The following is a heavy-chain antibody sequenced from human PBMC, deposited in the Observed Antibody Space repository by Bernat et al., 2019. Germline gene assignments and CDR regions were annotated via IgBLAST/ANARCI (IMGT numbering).Heavy chain of an antibody. CDR3: ASCEGGVGYGDYYYMDV. Sequence: QVQLVQSGAEVKKPGASVKVSCKASGYTFTSYYMHWVRQAPGQGLEWMGIINPSGGSTSYAQKFQGRVTMTRDTSTSTVYMELSSLRSEDTAVYYCASCEGGVGYGDYYYMDVWGKGTTVTVSS. CDR1: GYTFTSYY. D-gene: IGHD3-16*01. J-gene: IGHJ6*03. V-gene: IGHV1-46*01. CDR2: INPSGGST.